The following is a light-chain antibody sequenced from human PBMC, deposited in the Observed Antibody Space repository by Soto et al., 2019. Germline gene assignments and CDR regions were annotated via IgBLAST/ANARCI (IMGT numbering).Light chain of an antibody. J-gene: IGLJ2*01. Sequence: QSVLTQSPSASASLGASVKLTCTLSSGHSNYAIAWHQQQSEKGPRYLMKLNSDGSHSKGDGIPDRFSGSSSGAERYLTSSSLQSEDEADYYCQTWGSGIVVFGGGTTLTVL. V-gene: IGLV4-69*01. CDR2: LNSDGSH. CDR3: QTWGSGIVV. CDR1: SGHSNYA.